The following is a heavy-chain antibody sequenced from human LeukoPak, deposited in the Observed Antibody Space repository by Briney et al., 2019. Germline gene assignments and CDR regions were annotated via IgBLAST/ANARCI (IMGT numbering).Heavy chain of an antibody. J-gene: IGHJ1*01. CDR3: ARLSHDGGKLYAEYFQH. D-gene: IGHD4-23*01. CDR2: TYYSGST. CDR1: GGSISSSSYY. Sequence: SGTLSLTCTVSGGSISSSSYYWGWIRQPPGKGLEWIGSTYYSGSTYYNPSLKSRVTISVDTSKNQFSLKLSSVTAADTAVYYCARLSHDGGKLYAEYFQHWGQGTLVTVSS. V-gene: IGHV4-39*01.